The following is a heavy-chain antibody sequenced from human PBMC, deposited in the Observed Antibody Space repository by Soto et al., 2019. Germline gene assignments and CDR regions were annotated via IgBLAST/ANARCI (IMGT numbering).Heavy chain of an antibody. Sequence: ASVKVSCKASGYTFTSYAIHWVRQAPGQGLEWMGWINPNSGGTNYAQKFQGWVTMTRDTSISTAYMELSRLRSDDTAVYYCATGYCISTSCYARSNYYYGMDVWGQGTTVTVSS. J-gene: IGHJ6*02. CDR2: INPNSGGT. CDR3: ATGYCISTSCYARSNYYYGMDV. V-gene: IGHV1-2*04. D-gene: IGHD2-2*01. CDR1: GYTFTSYA.